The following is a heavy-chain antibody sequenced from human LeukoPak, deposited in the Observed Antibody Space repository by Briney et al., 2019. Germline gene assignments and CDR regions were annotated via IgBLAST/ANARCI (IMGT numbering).Heavy chain of an antibody. J-gene: IGHJ6*03. D-gene: IGHD1-26*01. CDR3: ARGYSGSSRSSYYYYYYMDV. CDR1: GFTFTSSA. CDR2: IVVGSGNT. V-gene: IGHV1-58*02. Sequence: ASVKVSCKASGFTFTSSAMQWVRQARGQRLEWIGWIVVGSGNTNYAQKFQERVTITRDMSTSTAYMELSSLRSEDTAVYYCARGYSGSSRSSYYYYYYMDVWGKGTTVTVSS.